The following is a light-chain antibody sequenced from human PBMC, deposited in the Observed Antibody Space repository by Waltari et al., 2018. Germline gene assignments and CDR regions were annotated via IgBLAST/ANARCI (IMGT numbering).Light chain of an antibody. J-gene: IGKJ2*01. CDR3: QQYNNWPPQAA. CDR1: QGCGTN. Sequence: RANQGCGTNLAWYQQKPGQAPRLLMYGASTRATDIPARFSGSGSGTEFTLTISSLQPEDFAIYYCQQYNNWPPQAAFGQGTKLEIK. V-gene: IGKV3-15*01. CDR2: GAS.